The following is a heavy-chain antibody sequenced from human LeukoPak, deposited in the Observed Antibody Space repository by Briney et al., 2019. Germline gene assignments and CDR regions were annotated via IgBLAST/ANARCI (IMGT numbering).Heavy chain of an antibody. D-gene: IGHD4-17*01. CDR3: ARGRGTVTSKIDY. J-gene: IGHJ4*02. Sequence: PSETLSLTCAAYGGSFSGYYWSWIRQPPGKGLEWIGEINHSGSTNYNPSLKSRVTISVDTSKNQFSLKLSSVTAADTAVYYCARGRGTVTSKIDYWGQGTLVTVSS. CDR2: INHSGST. CDR1: GGSFSGYY. V-gene: IGHV4-34*01.